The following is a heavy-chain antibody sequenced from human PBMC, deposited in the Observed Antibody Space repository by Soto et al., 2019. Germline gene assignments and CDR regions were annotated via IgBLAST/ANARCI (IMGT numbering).Heavy chain of an antibody. D-gene: IGHD3-3*01. V-gene: IGHV1-69*06. CDR3: SSRFSGPHVGRFLEWLSPHGMDV. J-gene: IGHJ6*02. CDR1: GGTFSSYA. Sequence: SVKVSCKASGGTFSSYAISWVRQAPGQGLEWMGGIIPIFGTANYAQKFQGRVTITADKSTSTAYMELSSLRSEDTAVYYCSSRFSGPHVGRFLEWLSPHGMDVCGRGPTGSV. CDR2: IIPIFGTA.